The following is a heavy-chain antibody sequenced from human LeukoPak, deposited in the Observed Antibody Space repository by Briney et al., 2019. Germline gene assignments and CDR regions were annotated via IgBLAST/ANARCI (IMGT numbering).Heavy chain of an antibody. CDR1: GFTFNSYA. Sequence: GGSLRLSCAASGFTFNSYAMSWVRQAPGKGLEWVSAISGSSYTTYYTDSVKGRFTISRDNSKNTLYLQMNTLRVEDTAVYYCATLGSSSGWYRVDYWGQGTLVTVSS. D-gene: IGHD6-19*01. CDR2: ISGSSYTT. J-gene: IGHJ4*02. V-gene: IGHV3-23*01. CDR3: ATLGSSSGWYRVDY.